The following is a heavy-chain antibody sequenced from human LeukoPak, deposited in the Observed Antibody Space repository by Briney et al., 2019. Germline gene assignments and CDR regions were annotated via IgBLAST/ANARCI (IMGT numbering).Heavy chain of an antibody. J-gene: IGHJ4*02. CDR3: ARGLRGVAYYFDY. V-gene: IGHV4-59*08. D-gene: IGHD3-10*01. Sequence: PSETLSLTCTVSGASISSYYWTWIRQPPGKGLQWIGYIYYSGSTNYNPSLKSRVTMSVDTSKNQFSLKLSSVTAADTAVYYCARGLRGVAYYFDYWGQGTLVTVSS. CDR1: GASISSYY. CDR2: IYYSGST.